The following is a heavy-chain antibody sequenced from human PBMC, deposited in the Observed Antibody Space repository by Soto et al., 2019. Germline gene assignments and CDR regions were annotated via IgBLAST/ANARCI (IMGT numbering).Heavy chain of an antibody. J-gene: IGHJ5*02. CDR2: INPKSDDT. Sequence: ASVKVSCKSSGYPFSDNQIHWLRRAPGQGLEWMGRINPKSDDTNYAQKFQGRVTMTRDTSIDTAYLELTGLTSDDTATYYCARKHSLDYIRWGLDPWGQGTLVTVSS. CDR1: GYPFSDNQ. D-gene: IGHD4-4*01. CDR3: ARKHSLDYIRWGLDP. V-gene: IGHV1-2*02.